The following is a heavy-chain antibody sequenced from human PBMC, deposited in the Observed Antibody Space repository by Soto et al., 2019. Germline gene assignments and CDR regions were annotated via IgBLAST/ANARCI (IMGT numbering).Heavy chain of an antibody. D-gene: IGHD2-21*02. CDR2: IIPIFGTA. J-gene: IGHJ3*02. Sequence: SVKVSCKASGGTFSSYAISWVRQAPGQGLEWMGGIIPIFGTANYAQRFQGRVTITADESTSTAYMELSSLRSEDTAVYYCAREGGAYCGGDCYPDAFDIWGQGTMVTVS. V-gene: IGHV1-69*13. CDR3: AREGGAYCGGDCYPDAFDI. CDR1: GGTFSSYA.